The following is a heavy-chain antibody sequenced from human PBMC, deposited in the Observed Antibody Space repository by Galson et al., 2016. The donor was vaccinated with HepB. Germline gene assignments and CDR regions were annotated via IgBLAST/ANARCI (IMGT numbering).Heavy chain of an antibody. CDR2: INHSGST. CDR1: GGSFSGYY. J-gene: IGHJ4*02. D-gene: IGHD1-26*01. CDR3: ARRTGGDRGSYSSFLFDY. V-gene: IGHV4-34*01. Sequence: SETLSLTCGVYGGSFSGYYWTWIRQPPGKGLEWIGEINHSGSTKYNPSLKSRVTISVDTSKTQVSLKLSSVTAADTAVYYCARRTGGDRGSYSSFLFDYWGRGTPVTVSS.